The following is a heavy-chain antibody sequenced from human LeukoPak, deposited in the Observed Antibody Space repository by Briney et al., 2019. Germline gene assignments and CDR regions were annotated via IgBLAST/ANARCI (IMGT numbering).Heavy chain of an antibody. J-gene: IGHJ4*02. D-gene: IGHD6-19*01. CDR1: GVSISRFY. V-gene: IGHV4-4*09. Sequence: SETLPLICTASGVSISRFYWSWVRQPPGKGLDWIANIYNGVPTYYNPSLRSRVTISVDASKNRFSLALRSVTATDTALYYCVQTTGWPGFDYWGQGILVTVSS. CDR3: VQTTGWPGFDY. CDR2: IYNGVPT.